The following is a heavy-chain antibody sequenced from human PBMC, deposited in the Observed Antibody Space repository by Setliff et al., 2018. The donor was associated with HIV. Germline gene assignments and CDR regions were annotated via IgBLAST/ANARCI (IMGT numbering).Heavy chain of an antibody. CDR3: ARGPPIVVVPAALLTFDY. Sequence: SVKVSCKTSGDTLSSYAITWVRQAPGQGLEWMGRIIPIFGKADYAQKLQGRVTMTTDTSTSTAYMELRSLRSDDTAVYYCARGPPIVVVPAALLTFDYWGQGTLVTVSS. CDR2: IIPIFGKA. CDR1: GDTLSSYA. V-gene: IGHV1-69*04. J-gene: IGHJ4*02. D-gene: IGHD2-2*01.